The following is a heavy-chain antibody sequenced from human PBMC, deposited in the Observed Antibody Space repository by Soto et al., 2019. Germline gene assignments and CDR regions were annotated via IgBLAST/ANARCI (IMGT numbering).Heavy chain of an antibody. CDR3: GGEQGGGSGGGGYYYYGMDV. V-gene: IGHV3-21*01. Sequence: GGSLRLSCAASGFTFSSYSMNWVRQAPGKGLEWVSSISSSSSYIYYADSVKGRFTISRDNAENSLYLQMNSLRAEDTAVYYCGGEQGGGSGGGGYYYYGMDVWGQGTTVTVSS. CDR2: ISSSSSYI. J-gene: IGHJ6*02. D-gene: IGHD6-19*01. CDR1: GFTFSSYS.